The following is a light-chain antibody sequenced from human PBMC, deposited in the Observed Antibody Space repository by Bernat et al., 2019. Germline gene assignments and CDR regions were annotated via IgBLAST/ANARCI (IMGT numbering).Light chain of an antibody. CDR2: DNN. J-gene: IGLJ3*02. CDR3: AAWDDSLSAWG. Sequence: QSVLTQPPSVSAAPGQKVTISCSGSSSNIGNNYVSWYQQLPGTAPKLLIYDNNKRPSGIPDRFSGSKSGTSASLAISGLRSEDEADYYCAAWDDSLSAWGFGGGTKLTVL. V-gene: IGLV1-51*01. CDR1: SSNIGNNY.